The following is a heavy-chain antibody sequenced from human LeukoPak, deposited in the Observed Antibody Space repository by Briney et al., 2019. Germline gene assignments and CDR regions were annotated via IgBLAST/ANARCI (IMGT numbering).Heavy chain of an antibody. J-gene: IGHJ4*02. CDR1: GFTFSSYA. D-gene: IGHD6-13*01. V-gene: IGHV3-23*01. CDR2: ISGSGDTT. Sequence: GGSLRLSCAASGFTFSSYAMGWVRQGSGKGPEWVSGISGSGDTTYLADSVRGRFSISRDNSKSTLYLQMNSLRAEDTAVYYCAKLSRIAVAGTFDNWGQGTLVTVSS. CDR3: AKLSRIAVAGTFDN.